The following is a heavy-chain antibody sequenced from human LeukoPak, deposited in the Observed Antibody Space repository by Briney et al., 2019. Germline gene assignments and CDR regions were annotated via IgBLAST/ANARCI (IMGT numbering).Heavy chain of an antibody. J-gene: IGHJ6*03. V-gene: IGHV3-30*02. CDR1: GFIFSSFG. CDR3: AKDGWYNWNDDTDILYYYYMDV. CDR2: IRYDGSNK. D-gene: IGHD1-1*01. Sequence: PGRSLRLSCAASGFIFSSFGMHWVRQAPGKGLEWVAFIRYDGSNKYYADSVKGRFTISRDNSKNTLYLQTNSLRAEDTAVYYCAKDGWYNWNDDTDILYYYYMDVWGKGTTVTVSS.